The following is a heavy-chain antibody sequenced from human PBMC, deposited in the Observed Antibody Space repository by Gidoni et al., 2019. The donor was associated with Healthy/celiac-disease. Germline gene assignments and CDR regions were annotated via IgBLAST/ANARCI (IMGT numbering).Heavy chain of an antibody. CDR2: ISYDGSNK. Sequence: QVQLVESGGGVVQPGRSLRLSCAASGFTFSSYGMHWVRQAPGKGLELVAVISYDGSNKYYADSVKGRFTISRDNSKNTLYLQMNSLRAEDTAVYYCARGSVQLVRHAFDIWGQGTMVTVSS. D-gene: IGHD6-6*01. V-gene: IGHV3-30*03. J-gene: IGHJ3*02. CDR3: ARGSVQLVRHAFDI. CDR1: GFTFSSYG.